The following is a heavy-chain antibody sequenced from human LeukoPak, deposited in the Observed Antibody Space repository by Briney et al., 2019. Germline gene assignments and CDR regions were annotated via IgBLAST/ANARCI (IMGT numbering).Heavy chain of an antibody. D-gene: IGHD6-19*01. CDR3: AKDPGQWLVGYFDY. V-gene: IGHV3-23*01. CDR1: GFTFGSSG. Sequence: GGSLRLSCAASGFTFGSSGMSWVRQAPGKGLEWVAGISSSATYTYYADSVKGRFTISRDNSKNTLYLQMNSLRAEDTAIYYCAKDPGQWLVGYFDYWGQGTLVTVSS. CDR2: ISSSATYT. J-gene: IGHJ4*02.